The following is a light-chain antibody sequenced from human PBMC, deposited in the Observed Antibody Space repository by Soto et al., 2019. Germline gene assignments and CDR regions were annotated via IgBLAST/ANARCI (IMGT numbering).Light chain of an antibody. CDR2: GAS. CDR3: QQYGSSPYT. V-gene: IGKV3-20*01. J-gene: IGKJ2*01. Sequence: EIVLAQSPGTLSLSPGERATLSCRSSQSFNSNYLAWYQQRPGQAPRLLISGASSRATVIPDRFSGSGSGTDFTLTISRLEPEDFAVYYCQQYGSSPYTLGQGTKVDIK. CDR1: QSFNSNY.